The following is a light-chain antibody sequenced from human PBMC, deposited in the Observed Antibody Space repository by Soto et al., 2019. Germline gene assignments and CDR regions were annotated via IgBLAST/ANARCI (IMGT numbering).Light chain of an antibody. V-gene: IGKV3-15*01. Sequence: EIVMTQSPATLSVSPGERATLSCRASQSVSSNLAWYQQKPGQAPRLLIYGASTRATGIPARFSGSGSGTECTLTISSLQSEDSAVYYCPQYNNGPPANTFGQGTKLEIK. J-gene: IGKJ2*01. CDR1: QSVSSN. CDR2: GAS. CDR3: PQYNNGPPANT.